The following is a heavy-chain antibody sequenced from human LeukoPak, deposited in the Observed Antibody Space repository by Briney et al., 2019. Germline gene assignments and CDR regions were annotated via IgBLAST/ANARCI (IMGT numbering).Heavy chain of an antibody. CDR2: IYTSGST. V-gene: IGHV4-61*02. D-gene: IGHD6-19*01. J-gene: IGHJ5*02. CDR3: ARDRSSGWYRWFDP. Sequence: SQTLSLTCTVSGGSISSGSYYWSWIRQPAGKGLEWIGRIYTSGSTYYNPSLKSRVTISVDTSKNQFSLKLSSVTAADTAVYYCARDRSSGWYRWFDPWGQGTLVTVSS. CDR1: GGSISSGSYY.